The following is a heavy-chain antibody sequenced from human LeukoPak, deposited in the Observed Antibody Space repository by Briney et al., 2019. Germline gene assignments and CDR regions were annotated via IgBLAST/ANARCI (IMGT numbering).Heavy chain of an antibody. J-gene: IGHJ5*02. Sequence: SVKLSCKASVGTFSSYAISWVRQAPGQGLEWTGGIIPIFGTANYAQKFQGRVTITADESTSTAYMELSSLRSEDTAVYYCARVRVNIRGVTTFDPWGQGTLVTVSS. CDR3: ARVRVNIRGVTTFDP. CDR1: VGTFSSYA. CDR2: IIPIFGTA. D-gene: IGHD3-10*01. V-gene: IGHV1-69*13.